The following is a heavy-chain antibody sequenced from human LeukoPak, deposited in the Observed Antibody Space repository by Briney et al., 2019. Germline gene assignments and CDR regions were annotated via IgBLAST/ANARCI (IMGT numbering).Heavy chain of an antibody. V-gene: IGHV3-33*08. D-gene: IGHD2-15*01. Sequence: GGSLRLSCAASGFSFNSDWMHWVRQAPGKGLEWVAVIWYDGSNKYYADSVKGRFTISRDNSKNTLYLQMNSLRAEDTAVYYCARRYCSGGSCYSFRGDWLDPWGQGTLVTVSS. CDR1: GFSFNSDW. CDR2: IWYDGSNK. J-gene: IGHJ5*02. CDR3: ARRYCSGGSCYSFRGDWLDP.